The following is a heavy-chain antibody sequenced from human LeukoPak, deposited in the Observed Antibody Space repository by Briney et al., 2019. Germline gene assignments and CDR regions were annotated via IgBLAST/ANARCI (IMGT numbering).Heavy chain of an antibody. Sequence: GGSLRLSRAASGFTFSGYAMTWVRQAPGEGLEWVSGVGGSDGSTFYADSVKGRFTISRDNSKNTLYLQMNSLRVEDTAVYYCAKVGGGRIAAAGSHYWGQGTLVTVSS. CDR3: AKVGGGRIAAAGSHY. D-gene: IGHD6-13*01. J-gene: IGHJ4*02. CDR2: VGGSDGST. V-gene: IGHV3-23*01. CDR1: GFTFSGYA.